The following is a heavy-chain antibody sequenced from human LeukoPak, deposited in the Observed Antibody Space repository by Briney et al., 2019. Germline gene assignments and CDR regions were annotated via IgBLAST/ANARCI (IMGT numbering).Heavy chain of an antibody. D-gene: IGHD6-13*01. CDR3: ARGYSSSRYY. Sequence: GGSLRLSCAASGFTFSSYSMNWVRKAPGKGLGWVSSISSSSSYIYYADSVRGRFTISRDNAKNSLYLQMNSLRAEDTAVYYCARGYSSSRYYWGQGTLVTVSS. J-gene: IGHJ4*02. CDR1: GFTFSSYS. CDR2: ISSSSSYI. V-gene: IGHV3-21*01.